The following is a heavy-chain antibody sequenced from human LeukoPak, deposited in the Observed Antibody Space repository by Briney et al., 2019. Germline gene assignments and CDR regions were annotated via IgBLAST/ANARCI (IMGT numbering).Heavy chain of an antibody. Sequence: SETLSLTCTVSAGSISSSYWSWIRLPPEKGLEWIGNIYYSGSTYYNPSLKSRVTISVDTSKNQFSLRLNSVTAVDTAVYYCARGSEFSSPDAFDIWGQGTMVTVSS. CDR3: ARGSEFSSPDAFDI. CDR1: AGSISSSY. CDR2: IYYSGST. J-gene: IGHJ3*02. D-gene: IGHD3-10*01. V-gene: IGHV4-59*01.